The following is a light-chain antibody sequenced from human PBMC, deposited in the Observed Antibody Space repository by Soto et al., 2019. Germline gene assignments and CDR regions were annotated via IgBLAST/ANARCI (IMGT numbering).Light chain of an antibody. Sequence: AVLTQPRSASGTLGQGVTISYSGSSPNIGSNTVNWYQQLPGTAPKVLMFSDNQRPSGVPDRISGSKSGTSASLAISELQSEDEADYYCAAWDDSLSGYVFGTGTKV. CDR3: AAWDDSLSGYV. CDR1: SPNIGSNT. V-gene: IGLV1-44*01. CDR2: SDN. J-gene: IGLJ1*01.